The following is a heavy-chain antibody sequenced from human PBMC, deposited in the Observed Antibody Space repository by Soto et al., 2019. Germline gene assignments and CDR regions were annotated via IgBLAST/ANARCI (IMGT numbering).Heavy chain of an antibody. CDR2: ISGSGGST. CDR1: GFTFSSYA. J-gene: IGHJ4*02. D-gene: IGHD3-22*01. V-gene: IGHV3-23*01. CDR3: AKDDSSGPRPDY. Sequence: EVQLLESGGGLVQPGGSLRLSCAASGFTFSSYAMSWVRQAPGKGLEWVSAISGSGGSTYYADSVKGRFTISRDNSKNTLYLQMNSLRAEDTAVDYCAKDDSSGPRPDYWGQGTLVTVSS.